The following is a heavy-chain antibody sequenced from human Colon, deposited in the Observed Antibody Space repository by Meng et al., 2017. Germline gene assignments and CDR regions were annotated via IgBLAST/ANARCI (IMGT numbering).Heavy chain of an antibody. Sequence: PLQQSCTGLVKPSQTLSLTCAITGDSVSGKTAVWNWIRQSPSRGLEWLGRTYYRAKWNHDYAESLRGRITINPDTSNNQISLQLNSVTPEDTAVYYCTRGLEFYRFEYWGQGTLVTVSS. D-gene: IGHD3-16*02. CDR3: TRGLEFYRFEY. CDR1: GDSVSGKTAV. V-gene: IGHV6-1*01. CDR2: TYYRAKWNH. J-gene: IGHJ4*02.